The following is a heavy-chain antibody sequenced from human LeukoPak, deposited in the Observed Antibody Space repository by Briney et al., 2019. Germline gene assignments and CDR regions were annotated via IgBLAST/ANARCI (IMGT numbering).Heavy chain of an antibody. CDR2: IYYSGST. CDR3: ARLTGYFDY. V-gene: IGHV4-39*01. D-gene: IGHD1-14*01. Sequence: SETLSLTCTVSGGSISSSSYYWGWIRQPPGKGLEWIGSIYYSGSTYYNPSLKSRVTISVDTSKNQFSLKLSSVTAADTAVYYRARLTGYFDYWGQGTLVTVSS. J-gene: IGHJ4*02. CDR1: GGSISSSSYY.